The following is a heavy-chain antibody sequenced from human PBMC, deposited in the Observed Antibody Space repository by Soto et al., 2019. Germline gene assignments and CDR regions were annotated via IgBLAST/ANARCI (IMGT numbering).Heavy chain of an antibody. CDR3: ARRPYYYDSSGYPPPYYFDY. V-gene: IGHV5-51*01. D-gene: IGHD3-22*01. CDR2: IYPGDSDT. CDR1: GYSFTNYW. J-gene: IGHJ4*02. Sequence: PGVSLKISCKGSGYSFTNYWIGWVRQMPGKGLEWMGIIYPGDSDTRYSPSFQGQVTISADKSISTAYLQWSSLKASDTAMYYCARRPYYYDSSGYPPPYYFDYWGQGTLVTVSS.